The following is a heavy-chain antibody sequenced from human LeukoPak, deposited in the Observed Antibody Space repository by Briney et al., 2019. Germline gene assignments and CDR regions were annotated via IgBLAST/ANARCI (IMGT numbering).Heavy chain of an antibody. CDR3: ARALYYYDSSGYGPGFDY. J-gene: IGHJ4*02. D-gene: IGHD3-22*01. CDR2: ISYDGINN. CDR1: GFTFSSYA. V-gene: IGHV3-30-3*01. Sequence: GRSLRLSCAVSGFTFSSYAMHWVRQAPGKELEWVAVISYDGINNYYADSVKGRFTISRDNSKNTLYLQMNSLRAEDTAVYYCARALYYYDSSGYGPGFDYWGQGTLVTVSS.